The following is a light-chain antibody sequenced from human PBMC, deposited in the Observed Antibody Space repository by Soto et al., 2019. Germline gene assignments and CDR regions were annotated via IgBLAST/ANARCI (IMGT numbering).Light chain of an antibody. V-gene: IGLV4-60*02. J-gene: IGLJ2*01. CDR3: ETWDSNTVI. CDR2: LDGSGIF. Sequence: QPVLTQSSSASASLGSSVRLTCTLSSGHSTYIIAWHQQQPGKAPRYLMKLDGSGIFDKGSGLPDRFSGSSSGADRYLTISNLHFEDEADYYCETWDSNTVIFGGGTKVTVL. CDR1: SGHSTYI.